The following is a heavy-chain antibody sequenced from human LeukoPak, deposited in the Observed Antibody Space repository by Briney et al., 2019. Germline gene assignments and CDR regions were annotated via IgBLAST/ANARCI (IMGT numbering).Heavy chain of an antibody. J-gene: IGHJ4*02. D-gene: IGHD2-2*01. CDR2: IYPGHSDT. CDR1: GYSFPSYW. CDR3: ARTDCSSTSCLANYFDY. Sequence: GESLKISCKGCGYSFPSYWTGWVPQMPEKGLEGMGIIYPGHSDTRYSPYFQGQVTISADKSISTAYLQRSSLKASDTAMYYCARTDCSSTSCLANYFDYWGQGTLVTVSS. V-gene: IGHV5-51*01.